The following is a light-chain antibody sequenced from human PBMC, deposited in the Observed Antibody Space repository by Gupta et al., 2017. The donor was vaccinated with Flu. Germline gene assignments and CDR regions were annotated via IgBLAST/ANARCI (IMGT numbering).Light chain of an antibody. CDR3: ATWDNSRNSWV. J-gene: IGLJ3*02. CDR2: NNN. V-gene: IGLV1-44*01. CDR1: TSNIGRDN. Sequence: SVLTQPPSTSEPPGQRSTLSCSAGTSNIGRDNVHWYQQLPGTAPKLLIYNNNRRPSGVPDRFSGSKYGTSASLAISGLQAEDEAVYYCATWDNSRNSWVFGGGTKLTVL.